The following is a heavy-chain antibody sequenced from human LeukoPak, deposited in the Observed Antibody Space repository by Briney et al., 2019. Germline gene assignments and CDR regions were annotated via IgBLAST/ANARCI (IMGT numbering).Heavy chain of an antibody. CDR3: ARPRSGWVTILFDL. CDR1: GGSISSYY. Sequence: SETLSLTCTVSGGSISSYYWNWIRQPPGKGLEWIGYIYYSGTTNYNPSLKSRVSMSVDTSKNQFSLKLSSVTAADTAVYYCARPRSGWVTILFDLWGQGTLVTVSS. D-gene: IGHD3-10*01. CDR2: IYYSGTT. V-gene: IGHV4-59*08. J-gene: IGHJ4*02.